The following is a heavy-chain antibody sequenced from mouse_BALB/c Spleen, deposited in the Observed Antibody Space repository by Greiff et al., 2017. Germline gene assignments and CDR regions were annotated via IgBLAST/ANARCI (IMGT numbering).Heavy chain of an antibody. D-gene: IGHD1-1*01. J-gene: IGHJ1*01. Sequence: QVQLQQSGAELVRPGTSVKISCKASGYTFTNYWLGWVKQRPGHGLEWIGDIYPGGGYTNYNEKFKGKATLTADTSSSTAYMQLSSLTSEDSAVYFCARAYGSSYRYFDVWGAGTTVTVSS. CDR2: IYPGGGYT. V-gene: IGHV1-63*02. CDR3: ARAYGSSYRYFDV. CDR1: GYTFTNYW.